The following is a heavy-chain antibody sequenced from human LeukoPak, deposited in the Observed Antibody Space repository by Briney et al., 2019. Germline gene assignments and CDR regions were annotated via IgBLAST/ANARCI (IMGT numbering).Heavy chain of an antibody. CDR2: IDSSGGYM. V-gene: IGHV3-21*01. D-gene: IGHD3-9*01. Sequence: PGGSLRLSCEASGFTFNTYSMNWARQAPGKGLEWVSSIDSSGGYMFYADSVKGRFIISRDNAKNSLYLQMNSLRAEDTAVYYCARDMTYYDILTGYWAHDAFDIWGQGTMVTVSS. CDR1: GFTFNTYS. CDR3: ARDMTYYDILTGYWAHDAFDI. J-gene: IGHJ3*02.